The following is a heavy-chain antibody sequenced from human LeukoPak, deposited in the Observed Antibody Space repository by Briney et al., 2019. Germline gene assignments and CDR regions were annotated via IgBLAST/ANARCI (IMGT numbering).Heavy chain of an antibody. Sequence: PSETLSLTCTVSGGSISSYYWSWIRQPAGKGLEWIGRIYTSGSTNYNPSLKSRVTMSVDTSKNQFSLKLSSVTAADTAVYYCASSTYYDILTGYYYDAFDIWGQGTMVTVSS. V-gene: IGHV4-4*07. CDR3: ASSTYYDILTGYYYDAFDI. D-gene: IGHD3-9*01. CDR2: IYTSGST. CDR1: GGSISSYY. J-gene: IGHJ3*02.